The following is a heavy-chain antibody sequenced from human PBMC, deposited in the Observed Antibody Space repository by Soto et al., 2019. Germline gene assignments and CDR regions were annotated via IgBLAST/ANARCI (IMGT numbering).Heavy chain of an antibody. V-gene: IGHV2-5*02. CDR1: GFSLSTSGVG. CDR2: IYWDDDK. D-gene: IGHD3-22*01. J-gene: IGHJ4*02. CDR3: AHSIVGVICGGDFFDS. Sequence: QITLKESGPTLVKPTQTLTLTCTFSGFSLSTSGVGVGWIRQPPGKALEWLALIYWDDDKRYSPSLKSRQATTKHTSKNEVVLTMPDMDPVDTATYYCAHSIVGVICGGDFFDSWGQGNLVTVSS.